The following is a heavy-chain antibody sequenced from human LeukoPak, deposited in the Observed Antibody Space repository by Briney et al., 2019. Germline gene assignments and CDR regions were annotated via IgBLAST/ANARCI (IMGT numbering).Heavy chain of an antibody. CDR2: IYSGGST. CDR1: GFTVSSNY. J-gene: IGHJ2*01. CDR3: ARDGYNEEDWYFDL. V-gene: IGHV3-66*02. D-gene: IGHD5-24*01. Sequence: GGSLRLSCAASGFTVSSNYMSWVRQAPGKGLEWVSVIYSGGSTYYADSVKGRFTISRDNSKKTLYLQMNSLRVEDTAVYYCARDGYNEEDWYFDLWGRGILVTVSS.